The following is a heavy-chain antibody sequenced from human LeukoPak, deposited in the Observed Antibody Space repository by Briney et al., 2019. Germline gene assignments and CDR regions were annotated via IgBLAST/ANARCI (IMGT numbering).Heavy chain of an antibody. CDR1: GFIVSGDF. CDR3: ARSLPYGTTWYGRSDF. CDR2: IYSDGST. V-gene: IGHV3-53*01. Sequence: GGSLRLSCAASGFIVSGDFMSWVRQAPGKGLEWVSVIYSDGSTYYADSVKGRFTISRDNSKNTLDLQMTGLRAVDTAIYYCARSLPYGTTWYGRSDFWGQGTLVTVSS. J-gene: IGHJ4*02. D-gene: IGHD6-13*01.